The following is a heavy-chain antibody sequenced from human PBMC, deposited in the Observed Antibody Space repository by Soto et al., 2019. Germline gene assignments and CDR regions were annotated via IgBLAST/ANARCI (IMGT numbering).Heavy chain of an antibody. CDR2: VYYSGTT. Sequence: QVQLQESGPGLVKPSETLSLTCTVSGGSISSYYWTWIRQPPGKGLEWVGYVYYSGTTYYNPSLQSRVTISVDTSKNQFSLKVKSVTAADTAIYYCARAGSTWRYFFDYWGQGSLVTLSS. CDR1: GGSISSYY. D-gene: IGHD6-13*01. CDR3: ARAGSTWRYFFDY. V-gene: IGHV4-59*01. J-gene: IGHJ4*02.